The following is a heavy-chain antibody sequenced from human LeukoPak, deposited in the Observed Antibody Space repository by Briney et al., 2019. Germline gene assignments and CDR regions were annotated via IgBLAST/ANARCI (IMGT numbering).Heavy chain of an antibody. D-gene: IGHD6-13*01. Sequence: GGSLRLSCAASGFTFSYFSMNWVRQAPGKGLEWVSYISNSSSTIYYADSVKGRFTVSRDNAKNSLYLQMNSLRAEDTAVYYCARTIACYYWGQGTLVTVSS. J-gene: IGHJ4*02. CDR1: GFTFSYFS. CDR2: ISNSSSTI. V-gene: IGHV3-48*01. CDR3: ARTIACYY.